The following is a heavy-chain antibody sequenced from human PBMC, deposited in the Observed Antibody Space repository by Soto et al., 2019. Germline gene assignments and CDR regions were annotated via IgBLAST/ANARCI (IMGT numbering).Heavy chain of an antibody. CDR1: GFTFRTYS. CDR3: AGGYYYDSSGLYSLVLNFDH. V-gene: IGHV3-30-3*01. CDR2: ISYDGSNK. J-gene: IGHJ4*02. Sequence: GESLKISCAASGFTFRTYSMHWVRQVPGKGLEWVAVISYDGSNKYYADSVKGRFTISRDNSNNTLHLQMNSLRAEDTAVYYCAGGYYYDSSGLYSLVLNFDHWGQGTLVTVSS. D-gene: IGHD3-22*01.